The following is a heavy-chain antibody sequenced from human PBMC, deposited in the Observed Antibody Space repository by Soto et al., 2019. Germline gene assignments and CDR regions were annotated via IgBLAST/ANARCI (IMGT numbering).Heavy chain of an antibody. CDR2: ISGSGGST. V-gene: IGHV3-23*01. D-gene: IGHD5-12*01. J-gene: IGHJ6*02. CDR1: GFTFSSYA. CDR3: AKATSTTRYYYYYGMDV. Sequence: LRLSCAASGFTFSSYAMSWVRQAPGKGLEWVSAISGSGGSTYYADSVKGRFTISRDNSKNTLYLQMNSLRAEDTAVYYCAKATSTTRYYYYYGMDVWGQGTTVTVSS.